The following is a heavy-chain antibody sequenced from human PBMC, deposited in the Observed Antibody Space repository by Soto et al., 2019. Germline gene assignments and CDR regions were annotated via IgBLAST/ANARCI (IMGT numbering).Heavy chain of an antibody. CDR3: ASCSSTSCYRWVPFDI. CDR2: IYYSGST. V-gene: IGHV4-31*03. CDR1: GGSISSGGYY. J-gene: IGHJ3*02. D-gene: IGHD2-2*02. Sequence: SETLSLTCTVSGGSISSGGYYWSWIRQHPGKGLEWIGYIYYSGSTYYNPSLKSRVTISVDTSKNQFSLKLSSVTAADTAVYYCASCSSTSCYRWVPFDIWGQGTMVTVSS.